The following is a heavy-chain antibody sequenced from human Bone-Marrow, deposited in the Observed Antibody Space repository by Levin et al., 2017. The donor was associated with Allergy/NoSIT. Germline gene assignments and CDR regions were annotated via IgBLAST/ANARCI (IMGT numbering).Heavy chain of an antibody. V-gene: IGHV3-64*02. CDR1: GFTFSSYA. Sequence: GESLKISCAASGFTFSSYAMGWVRQAPGKGLEYVSAISSNGDRTSYADSVKGRFTISRDNSKNTLYLQVGSLRADDVAVYYCARRGGNWPNNWFDPWGQGTLVTVSS. CDR3: ARRGGNWPNNWFDP. CDR2: ISSNGDRT. J-gene: IGHJ5*02. D-gene: IGHD4-23*01.